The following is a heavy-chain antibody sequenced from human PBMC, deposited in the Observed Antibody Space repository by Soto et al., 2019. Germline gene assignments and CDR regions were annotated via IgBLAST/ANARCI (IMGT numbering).Heavy chain of an antibody. Sequence: QVQLVQSGAEVKKPGASVKVSCKASGYIFTGYYMHWLRQAPGQGLEWMGWFNPNSGGTKYAQKFRGRVTMTIDTSINTAYRDLSGLISDDTAVYYCARGDFDSSANYYAGWFDPWGQGTLVTVSS. CDR2: FNPNSGGT. CDR3: ARGDFDSSANYYAGWFDP. J-gene: IGHJ5*02. CDR1: GYIFTGYY. V-gene: IGHV1-2*02. D-gene: IGHD3-22*01.